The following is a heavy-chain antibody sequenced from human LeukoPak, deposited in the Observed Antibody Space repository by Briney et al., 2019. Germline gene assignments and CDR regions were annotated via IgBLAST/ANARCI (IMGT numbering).Heavy chain of an antibody. CDR2: IYSGGST. V-gene: IGHV3-66*01. CDR3: ARAYYAIGDAFDI. J-gene: IGHJ3*02. CDR1: GFTVSSNY. D-gene: IGHD3-3*01. Sequence: GGSLRLSCAASGFTVSSNYMSWVRQAPGKGLEWVSVIYSGGSTYYADSVKGRFTISRDNSKNTLYLQMNSLRAEDTAVYYCARAYYAIGDAFDIWGQGTMVTVSS.